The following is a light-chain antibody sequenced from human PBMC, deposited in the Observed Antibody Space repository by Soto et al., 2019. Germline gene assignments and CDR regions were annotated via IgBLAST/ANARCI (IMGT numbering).Light chain of an antibody. CDR2: EDT. V-gene: IGLV2-14*02. J-gene: IGLJ1*01. CDR1: SGDIGSYNL. Sequence: QSVLTQPASVSGSPGQSITISCTGTSGDIGSYNLLFWYQQHAGKAPKLMIYEDTKRPSGVSDRFSASKSGTTASLTISGLQAEDEADYFCSSYSISTAYLFGTGTKLTVL. CDR3: SSYSISTAYL.